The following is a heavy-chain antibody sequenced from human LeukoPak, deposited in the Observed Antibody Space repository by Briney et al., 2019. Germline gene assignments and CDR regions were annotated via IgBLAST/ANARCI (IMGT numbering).Heavy chain of an antibody. CDR1: GGSFSGYY. Sequence: SETLSLTCAVYGGSFSGYYWSWIRQPPGKGLEWIGEINHSGSTNYNPSLKSRVTISVDTSKNQFSLKLSSVTAADTAVYYCAREGSSSWVDYWGQGTLVTVSS. D-gene: IGHD6-13*01. V-gene: IGHV4-34*01. J-gene: IGHJ4*02. CDR2: INHSGST. CDR3: AREGSSSWVDY.